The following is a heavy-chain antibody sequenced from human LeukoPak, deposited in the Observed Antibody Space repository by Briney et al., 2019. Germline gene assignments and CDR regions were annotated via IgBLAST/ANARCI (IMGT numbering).Heavy chain of an antibody. D-gene: IGHD5-24*01. CDR1: GDSISSHY. V-gene: IGHV4-59*11. Sequence: SETLSLTCTVSGDSISSHYWSWIRQPPGKGLEWIGYIYYSGSTNYNPSLKSRVTISVDTSKKQFSLKLSSVTAADTAVYYCARVRDGYNTNPFDYWGQGTLVTVSS. CDR2: IYYSGST. CDR3: ARVRDGYNTNPFDY. J-gene: IGHJ4*02.